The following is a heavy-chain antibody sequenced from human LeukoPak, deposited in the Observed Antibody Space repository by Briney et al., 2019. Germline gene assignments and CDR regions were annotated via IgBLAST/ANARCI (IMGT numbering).Heavy chain of an antibody. J-gene: IGHJ2*01. CDR2: IYYSGNT. D-gene: IGHD6-13*01. V-gene: IGHV4-39*01. Sequence: SETLSLTCTVSGGSISSSRYYWGWIRQPPGKGLEWIGTIYYSGNTYYNPSLKSRVTISVDTSKNQFSLKLSSVTAADTAVHYCARRTAAGYWYFDLWGRGTLVTVSS. CDR1: GGSISSSRYY. CDR3: ARRTAAGYWYFDL.